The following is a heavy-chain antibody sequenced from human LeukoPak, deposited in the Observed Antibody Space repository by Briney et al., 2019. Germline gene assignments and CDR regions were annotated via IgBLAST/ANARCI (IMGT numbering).Heavy chain of an antibody. CDR2: IYYSGST. J-gene: IGHJ5*02. V-gene: IGHV4-39*07. D-gene: IGHD4-17*01. Sequence: SETLSLTCTVSGGSISSSSYYWGWIRQPPGKGLEWIGSIYYSGSTYYNPSLKSRVTISVDTSKNQFSLKLSSVTAADTAVYYCARDRGYDYGDYGNWFDPWGQGTLVTVSS. CDR3: ARDRGYDYGDYGNWFDP. CDR1: GGSISSSSYY.